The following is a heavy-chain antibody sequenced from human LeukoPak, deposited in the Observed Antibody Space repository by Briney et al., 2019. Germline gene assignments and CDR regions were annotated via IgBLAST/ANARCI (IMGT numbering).Heavy chain of an antibody. Sequence: GGSLRLSCAASGLTFSSYWMSWVRQAPGKGLERVANIKQDGSEKYYVDSVKGRFTSSRDNAKNSLYLQMNSLRAEDTAVYYCARDGYYYDSSEFGYWGQGTLVTVSS. CDR1: GLTFSSYW. J-gene: IGHJ4*02. CDR3: ARDGYYYDSSEFGY. V-gene: IGHV3-7*01. D-gene: IGHD3-22*01. CDR2: IKQDGSEK.